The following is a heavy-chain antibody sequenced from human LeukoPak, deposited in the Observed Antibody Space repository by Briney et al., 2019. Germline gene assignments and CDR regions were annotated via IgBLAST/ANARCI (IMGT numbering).Heavy chain of an antibody. Sequence: GSLRLSCAASGFTVSSNYMSWVRQAPGKGLEWVSVIYSGGSTYYADSVKGRFTIPRDNSKNTLYLQMNSLRAEDTAVYYCARDRKLDYYDSSGYLYWGQGTLVTVSS. V-gene: IGHV3-66*02. CDR2: IYSGGST. D-gene: IGHD3-22*01. J-gene: IGHJ4*02. CDR3: ARDRKLDYYDSSGYLY. CDR1: GFTVSSNY.